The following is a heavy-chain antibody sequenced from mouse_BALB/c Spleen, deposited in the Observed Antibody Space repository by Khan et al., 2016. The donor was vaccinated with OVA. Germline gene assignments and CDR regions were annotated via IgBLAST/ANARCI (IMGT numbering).Heavy chain of an antibody. CDR1: GYTFSSYW. V-gene: IGHV1-9*01. CDR2: ILPGSGNT. Sequence: QVQLKQSGAELMKPGASVKISCKATGYTFSSYWIEWVKQRPGHGLEWIGEILPGSGNTNCTENFKGKATLTADTSSNTAYMQLSSLTSEDSAVYYCVRYGNHWYFDVWGAGTTVTVSS. J-gene: IGHJ1*01. CDR3: VRYGNHWYFDV. D-gene: IGHD2-1*01.